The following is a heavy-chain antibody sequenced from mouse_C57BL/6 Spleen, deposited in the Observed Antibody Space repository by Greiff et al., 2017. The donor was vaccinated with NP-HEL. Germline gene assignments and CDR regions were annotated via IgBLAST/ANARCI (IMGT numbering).Heavy chain of an antibody. Sequence: QVQLKESGAELVRPGASVKLSCKASGYTFTDYYINWVKQRPGQGLEWIARIYPGSGNTYYNEKFKGKATLTAEKSSSTAYMQLSSLTSEDSAVYFCARGIYYYGSNYWYFDVWGTGTTVTVSS. D-gene: IGHD1-1*01. CDR3: ARGIYYYGSNYWYFDV. V-gene: IGHV1-76*01. J-gene: IGHJ1*03. CDR2: IYPGSGNT. CDR1: GYTFTDYY.